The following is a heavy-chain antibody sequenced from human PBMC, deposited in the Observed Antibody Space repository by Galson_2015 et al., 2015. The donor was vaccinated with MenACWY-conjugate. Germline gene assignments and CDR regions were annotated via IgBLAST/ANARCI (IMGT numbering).Heavy chain of an antibody. CDR2: IIPIFGTA. CDR3: ASAQDIVVVVADLGAFDI. V-gene: IGHV1-69*06. Sequence: VKVSCTASGGTFRSYAISWVRPAPGHGLEWMGGIIPIFGTANYAQKFQGRVTITADKSTSTAYMELSSLRSEDTAVYYCASAQDIVVVVADLGAFDIWGQGTMVTVSS. CDR1: GGTFRSYA. J-gene: IGHJ3*02. D-gene: IGHD2-15*01.